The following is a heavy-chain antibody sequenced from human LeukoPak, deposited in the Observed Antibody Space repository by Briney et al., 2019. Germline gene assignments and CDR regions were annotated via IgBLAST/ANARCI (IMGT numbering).Heavy chain of an antibody. Sequence: SETLSLTCTVSGGSFSSSSYYWGWIRQPSGKGLEWIGSIYYSGSTYYNPSLKSRVTISVDTSKNQFSLKLSSVTAADTAVYYCASPPLTGYGDFIFDYWGQGTLVTVSS. J-gene: IGHJ4*02. D-gene: IGHD4-17*01. V-gene: IGHV4-39*01. CDR3: ASPPLTGYGDFIFDY. CDR1: GGSFSSSSYY. CDR2: IYYSGST.